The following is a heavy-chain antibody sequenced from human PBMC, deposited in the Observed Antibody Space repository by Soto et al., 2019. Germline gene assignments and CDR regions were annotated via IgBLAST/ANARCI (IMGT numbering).Heavy chain of an antibody. CDR1: GGTFSSYA. CDR3: ARDRGTGTSIFFDI. CDR2: IIPIFGTA. J-gene: IGHJ3*02. V-gene: IGHV1-69*13. Sequence: SVKVSCKASGGTFSSYAISWVRQAPGQELEWMGGIIPIFGTANYAQKFQGRVTITADESTSTAYMELSSLRSEDTAVYYCARDRGTGTSIFFDIWGQGTMVTVSS. D-gene: IGHD1-1*01.